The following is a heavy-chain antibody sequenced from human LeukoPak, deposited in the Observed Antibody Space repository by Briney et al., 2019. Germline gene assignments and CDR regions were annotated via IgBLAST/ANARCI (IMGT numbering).Heavy chain of an antibody. Sequence: GASAKVSCKATGYTFTGSYMHWVRQAPGQGLEWMGWIYPSSGGTNYAQKFQGGVTMTRDTSISTAYMELSSLRSDDTAVYYCARSYIASRRVDNLFDPWGQGTLVTVSS. D-gene: IGHD6-6*01. CDR3: ARSYIASRRVDNLFDP. V-gene: IGHV1-2*02. J-gene: IGHJ5*02. CDR1: GYTFTGSY. CDR2: IYPSSGGT.